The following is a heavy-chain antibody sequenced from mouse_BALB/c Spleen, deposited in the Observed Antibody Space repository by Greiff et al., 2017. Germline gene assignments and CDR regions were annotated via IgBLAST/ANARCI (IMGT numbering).Heavy chain of an antibody. CDR1: GFSLTGYG. V-gene: IGHV2-6-7*01. CDR2: IWGDGST. D-gene: IGHD2-3*01. J-gene: IGHJ4*01. CDR3: ARRGGYYPYYYAMDY. Sequence: VKLMESGPGLVAPSQSLSITCTVSGFSLTGYGVNWVRQPPGKGLEWLGMIWGDGSTDYNSALKSRLSISKDNSKSQVFLKMNSLQTDDTARYYCARRGGYYPYYYAMDYWGQGTSVTVSS.